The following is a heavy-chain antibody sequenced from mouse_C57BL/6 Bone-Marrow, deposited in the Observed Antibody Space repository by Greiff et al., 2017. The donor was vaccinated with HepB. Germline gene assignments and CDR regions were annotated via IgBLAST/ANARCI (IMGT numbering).Heavy chain of an antibody. CDR1: GYAFSSSW. J-gene: IGHJ1*03. CDR2: IYPGDGDT. CDR3: AREDPWYFDV. Sequence: QVQLQRSGPELVKPGASVKISCKASGYAFSSSWMNWVKQRPGKGLEWIGRIYPGDGDTNYNGKFKGKATLTADKSSSTAYMQLSSLTSEDSAVYFCAREDPWYFDVWGTGTTVTVSS. V-gene: IGHV1-82*01.